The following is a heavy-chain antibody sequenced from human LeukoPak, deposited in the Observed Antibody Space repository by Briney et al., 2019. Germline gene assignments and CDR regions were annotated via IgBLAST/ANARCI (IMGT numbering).Heavy chain of an antibody. D-gene: IGHD1-1*01. Sequence: PSETLSLTCTVSGGSISSGGYYWSWIRQHPGKGLEWIGYIYYSGSTYYNPSLKSRVTISVDTSKNQFSLKLSSVTAADTAVYYCARGYSGENWFDPWGQGTLVTVYS. CDR3: ARGYSGENWFDP. CDR2: IYYSGST. V-gene: IGHV4-31*03. J-gene: IGHJ5*02. CDR1: GGSISSGGYY.